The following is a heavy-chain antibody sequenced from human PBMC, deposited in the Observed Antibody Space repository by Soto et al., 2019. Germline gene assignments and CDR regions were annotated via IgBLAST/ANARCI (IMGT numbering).Heavy chain of an antibody. J-gene: IGHJ4*02. D-gene: IGHD6-19*01. V-gene: IGHV4-4*02. CDR2: IYHSGST. Sequence: SETLSLTCAVSGGSISSSNWWSWVRQPPGKGLEWIGEIYHSGSTNYNPSLKSRVTISVDKSKNQFSLKLSSVTAADTAVYYCASERIYSSGSSPTFYWGQGTLVTVSS. CDR3: ASERIYSSGSSPTFY. CDR1: GGSISSSNW.